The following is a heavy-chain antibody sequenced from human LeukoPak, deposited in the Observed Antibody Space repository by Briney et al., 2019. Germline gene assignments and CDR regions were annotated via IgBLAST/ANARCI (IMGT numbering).Heavy chain of an antibody. CDR3: ARDRLHYGEYEKTFDY. D-gene: IGHD4-17*01. Sequence: PGGSLRLSCAASGFTFSSYSMNWVRQAPGKGLEWVSSISSSSGYIYYADSVKGRFTISRDNAKNSLYLQMNSLRAEDTAVYYCARDRLHYGEYEKTFDYWGQGTLVTVSS. V-gene: IGHV3-21*01. CDR2: ISSSSGYI. J-gene: IGHJ4*02. CDR1: GFTFSSYS.